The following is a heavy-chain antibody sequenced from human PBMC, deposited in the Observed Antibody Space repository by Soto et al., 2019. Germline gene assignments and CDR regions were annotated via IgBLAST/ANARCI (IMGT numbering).Heavy chain of an antibody. V-gene: IGHV3-11*01. CDR1: GFTFSDSY. Sequence: GGCLRLSCAASGFTFSDSYMSWIRQAPGKGLEWISYITFSGNTVYYADSLKGRFTISRDNAKNSLYLQMNRLRAEEAAVYYCARVSWREKYGMDVWGQGTTDTVSS. CDR2: ITFSGNTV. J-gene: IGHJ6*02. CDR3: ARVSWREKYGMDV.